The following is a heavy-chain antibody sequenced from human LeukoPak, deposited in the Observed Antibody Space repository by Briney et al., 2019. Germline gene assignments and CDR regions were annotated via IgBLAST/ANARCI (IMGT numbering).Heavy chain of an antibody. CDR1: GFTFSSYA. CDR3: AKDGGAGELLF. V-gene: IGHV3-23*01. D-gene: IGHD3-16*01. CDR2: ISAGGGST. Sequence: PGGSLRLSCAASGFTFSSYAMSWVRQAPGKGLEWVSVISAGGGSTSYADSVKGRFTISSDYSKNTLYLQMNSLRAEDTAVYYCAKDGGAGELLFWSQGTLVTVSS. J-gene: IGHJ4*02.